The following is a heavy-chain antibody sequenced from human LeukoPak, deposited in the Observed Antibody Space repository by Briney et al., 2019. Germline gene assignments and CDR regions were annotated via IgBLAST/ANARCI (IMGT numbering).Heavy chain of an antibody. V-gene: IGHV3-21*01. CDR2: ISSISSYI. CDR1: GFTFRSYS. J-gene: IGHJ4*02. Sequence: GGSLRLSCAASGFTFRSYSMNWVCQAPGKRLEWVSSISSISSYIYYADSVKGRFTISRDNAKNSLYLQMNSLRAEDTAVYYCASQPDYYDSSGYESNWGQGTLVTVSS. CDR3: ASQPDYYDSSGYESN. D-gene: IGHD3-22*01.